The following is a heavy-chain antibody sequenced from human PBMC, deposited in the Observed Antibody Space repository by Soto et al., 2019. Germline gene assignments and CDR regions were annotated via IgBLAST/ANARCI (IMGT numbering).Heavy chain of an antibody. V-gene: IGHV4-34*01. J-gene: IGHJ6*03. D-gene: IGHD3-3*01. CDR1: GGSFSGYY. CDR2: INHSGST. Sequence: PSETLSLTCAVYGGSFSGYYWSWIRQPPGKGLEWIGEINHSGSTNYNPSLKSRVTISVDTSKNQFSLRLSSVTAADTAVYYCARRSDYDFWSGSLSRHMDVWGKGTTVTVSS. CDR3: ARRSDYDFWSGSLSRHMDV.